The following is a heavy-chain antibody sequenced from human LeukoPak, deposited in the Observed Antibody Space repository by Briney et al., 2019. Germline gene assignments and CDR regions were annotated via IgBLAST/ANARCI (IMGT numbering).Heavy chain of an antibody. CDR1: WYTVTSYD. CDR2: MNPKRGKT. CDR3: SRYSNYTYFDP. Sequence: AAVKVSCKASWYTVTSYDVNWVRQATGERLGWVGWMNPKRGKTGYARKFQGRVTMTRNTSKSPAYVELGRLRWQGPALYFRSRYSNYTYFDPWGQGTLVTVSS. D-gene: IGHD6-13*01. J-gene: IGHJ5*02. V-gene: IGHV1-8*01.